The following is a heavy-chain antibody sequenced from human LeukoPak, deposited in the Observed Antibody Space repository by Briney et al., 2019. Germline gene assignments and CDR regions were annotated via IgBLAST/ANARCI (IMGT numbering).Heavy chain of an antibody. CDR3: TRALTTVATWLYL. D-gene: IGHD4-23*01. Sequence: ASVKVSCKASGYTFTGYLMHWVRQAPGQGLEWMGWINPNSGDTRYAQRFQGRVTMTRDPSISTAYMELSRLRSDDTAVYYCTRALTTVATWLYLWGRGTPVTVSS. J-gene: IGHJ2*01. V-gene: IGHV1-2*02. CDR2: INPNSGDT. CDR1: GYTFTGYL.